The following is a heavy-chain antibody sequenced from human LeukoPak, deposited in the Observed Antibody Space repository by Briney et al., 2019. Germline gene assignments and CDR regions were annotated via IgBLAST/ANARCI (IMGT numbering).Heavy chain of an antibody. Sequence: ASVKVSCKASGYTFTSHDINWVRQATGQGLEWMGWMNPNSGNTGYARKFQGRVTITADESTSTAYMELSSLRSEDTAVYYCARAPIVVVPAARGRGMDVWGKGTTVTVSS. CDR1: GYTFTSHD. D-gene: IGHD2-2*01. CDR2: MNPNSGNT. J-gene: IGHJ6*04. CDR3: ARAPIVVVPAARGRGMDV. V-gene: IGHV1-8*01.